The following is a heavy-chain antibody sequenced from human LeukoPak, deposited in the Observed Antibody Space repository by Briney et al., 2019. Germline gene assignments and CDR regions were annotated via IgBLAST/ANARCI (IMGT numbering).Heavy chain of an antibody. J-gene: IGHJ4*02. V-gene: IGHV3-21*01. D-gene: IGHD3-10*01. Sequence: GGSLRLSCAASGFTFSSYSMNWVRQAPGKGLEWVSSISSSSSYIYYADSVKGRFTISRDNAKNSLHLQMNSLRAEDTAVYYCARHYGSGSYYYFDYWGQGTLVTVSS. CDR3: ARHYGSGSYYYFDY. CDR1: GFTFSSYS. CDR2: ISSSSSYI.